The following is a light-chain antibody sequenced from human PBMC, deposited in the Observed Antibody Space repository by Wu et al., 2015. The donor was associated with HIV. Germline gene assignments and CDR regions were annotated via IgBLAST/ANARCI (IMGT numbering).Light chain of an antibody. CDR2: GAS. Sequence: EIVLTQSPGTLSLSPGERATLSCRASQSVSSSYLAWYQQKPGQAPRLLIYGASSRATGIPDRFSGSGSGTDFTLTISRLEPEDFAVYYCQQYGYSLLFGGGTKVEI. CDR3: QQYGYSLL. CDR1: QSVSSSY. V-gene: IGKV3-20*01. J-gene: IGKJ4*01.